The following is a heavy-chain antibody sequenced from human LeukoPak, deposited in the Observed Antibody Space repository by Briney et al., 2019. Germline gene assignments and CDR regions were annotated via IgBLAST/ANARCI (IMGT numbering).Heavy chain of an antibody. CDR2: IYPGDSDT. CDR3: ARLGLVRGVLDY. D-gene: IGHD3-10*01. Sequence: GESLQISCKGSGYSLTSYWLAWVRQMPGKGLEWMGIIYPGDSDTRYSPSFQGQVTISAGKTIGTAYLQWSSLRASDTAVYYCARLGLVRGVLDYWGQGTLVTVSS. CDR1: GYSLTSYW. V-gene: IGHV5-51*01. J-gene: IGHJ4*02.